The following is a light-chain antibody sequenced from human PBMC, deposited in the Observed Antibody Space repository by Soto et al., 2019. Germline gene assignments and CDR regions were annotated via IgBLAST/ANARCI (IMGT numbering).Light chain of an antibody. J-gene: IGKJ1*01. Sequence: DIQMTQSPSSLSASVGDRVTITCRARQSIGPYLSWYQQKPGKPPSLLIYVASALEGGVPSRFSGSGSGTDFNLTISSLKPQDFATYFCQQIHSSPLTFGQGTKVEI. CDR3: QQIHSSPLT. CDR2: VAS. V-gene: IGKV1-39*01. CDR1: QSIGPY.